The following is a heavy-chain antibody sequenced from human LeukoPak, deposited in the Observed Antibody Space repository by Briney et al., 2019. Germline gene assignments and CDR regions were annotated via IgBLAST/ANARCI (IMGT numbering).Heavy chain of an antibody. V-gene: IGHV4-34*01. CDR1: GGSFSGYY. D-gene: IGHD3-22*01. Sequence: SETLSLTCAVYGGSFSGYYWSWIRQPPGKGLEWIGEINHSGSTNYNPSLKSRVTISVDTSKNQFSLKLSSVTAADTAVYYCARKNVKYYYDSSGTLGWFDPWGQGTLVTVSS. CDR2: INHSGST. J-gene: IGHJ5*02. CDR3: ARKNVKYYYDSSGTLGWFDP.